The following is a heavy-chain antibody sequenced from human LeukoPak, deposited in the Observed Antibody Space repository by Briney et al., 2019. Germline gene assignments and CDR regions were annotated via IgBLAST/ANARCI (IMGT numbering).Heavy chain of an antibody. CDR2: INPNSGGT. Sequence: GASVKVSCKASGYTFTGYYMHWVRQAPGQGLEWMGWINPNSGGTNYAQKFQGWVTMTRDTSISTAYMELSRLRSDDTAVYYCARERRSGAFVYYYYYGMDVWGQGTTVTVSS. D-gene: IGHD3-3*01. CDR1: GYTFTGYY. CDR3: ARERRSGAFVYYYYYGMDV. J-gene: IGHJ6*02. V-gene: IGHV1-2*04.